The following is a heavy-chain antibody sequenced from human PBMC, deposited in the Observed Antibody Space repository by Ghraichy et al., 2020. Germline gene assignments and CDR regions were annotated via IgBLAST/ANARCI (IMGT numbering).Heavy chain of an antibody. J-gene: IGHJ4*02. Sequence: GGSLRLSCAASGLTFSSYAMHWVRQAPGKGLEWVAVISYDGSNKYYVDSVKGRFTISRDNSKNTLYLQMNSLRAEDTAVYYCARDISSGWYGGDYWGQGTLVTVSS. CDR3: ARDISSGWYGGDY. CDR2: ISYDGSNK. CDR1: GLTFSSYA. D-gene: IGHD6-19*01. V-gene: IGHV3-30*04.